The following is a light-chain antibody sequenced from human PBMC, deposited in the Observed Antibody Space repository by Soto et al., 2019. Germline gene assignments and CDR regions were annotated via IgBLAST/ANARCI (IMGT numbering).Light chain of an antibody. CDR2: DNT. V-gene: IGLV1-40*01. CDR3: QSYDNSLSGVI. CDR1: SSNIGAGYA. Sequence: QSVLTQPPSVSGAPGQRVTLSCAGSSSNIGAGYAVHWYQQLPGTAPELLISDNTDRPSGVPDRFSGSKSDTSASLAITGLQAEDEADYYCQSYDNSLSGVIFGGGTKLTVL. J-gene: IGLJ2*01.